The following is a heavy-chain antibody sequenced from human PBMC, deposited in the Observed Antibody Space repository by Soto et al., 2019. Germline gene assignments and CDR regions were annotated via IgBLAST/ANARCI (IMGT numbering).Heavy chain of an antibody. Sequence: SETLSLTCAVSGGSISSSNWWSWVRQPPGKGLEWIGEIYHSGSTNYNPSLKSRVTISVDKSKNQFSLKLSSVTAADTAVYYCARVYCTNGVCSLFDPWGQGTLVTVSS. CDR1: GGSISSSNW. J-gene: IGHJ5*02. D-gene: IGHD2-8*01. CDR2: IYHSGST. V-gene: IGHV4-4*02. CDR3: ARVYCTNGVCSLFDP.